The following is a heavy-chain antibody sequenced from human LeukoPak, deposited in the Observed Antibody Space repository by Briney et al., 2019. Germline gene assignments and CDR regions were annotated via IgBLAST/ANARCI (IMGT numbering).Heavy chain of an antibody. V-gene: IGHV4-4*07. CDR1: GYSISSGYY. D-gene: IGHD3-10*01. CDR3: ARGIWFGELFPTLDY. Sequence: PSETLSLTCTVSGYSISSGYYWSWIRQPAGKGLEWIGRIYTSGSTNYNPSLKSRVTMSVDTSKNQFSLKLSSVTAADTAVYYCARGIWFGELFPTLDYWGQGTLVTVPS. CDR2: IYTSGST. J-gene: IGHJ4*02.